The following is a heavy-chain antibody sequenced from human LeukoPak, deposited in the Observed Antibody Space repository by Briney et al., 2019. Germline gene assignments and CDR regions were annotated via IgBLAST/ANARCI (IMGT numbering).Heavy chain of an antibody. CDR2: IIPIFGTA. Sequence: GASVKVSYKASGGIFSSYTISWVRQAPGQGLEWMGGIIPIFGTANYAQRFQGRVTITADESTNIAYMELSSLRSEDTAVYYCVSSAYSGTYAGDSDYWGQGTLVIVSS. J-gene: IGHJ4*02. CDR3: VSSAYSGTYAGDSDY. D-gene: IGHD1-26*01. V-gene: IGHV1-69*13. CDR1: GGIFSSYT.